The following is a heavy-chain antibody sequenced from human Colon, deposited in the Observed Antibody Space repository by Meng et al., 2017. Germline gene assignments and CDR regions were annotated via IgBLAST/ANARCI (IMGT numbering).Heavy chain of an antibody. CDR1: GGSLIRESIY. Sequence: QLPESGHALLNLHTTLTHSLASSGGSLIRESIYWTRIRQDPGKGLEWIGIINHSGSTYYNPSLKSRVTMSLDTSKQQFSLKLISVTAADTAVYFCARGLNEGGLAHNWFDPWGQGTLVTVSS. CDR3: ARGLNEGGLAHNWFDP. CDR2: INHSGST. J-gene: IGHJ5*02. D-gene: IGHD1-1*01. V-gene: IGHV4-31*11.